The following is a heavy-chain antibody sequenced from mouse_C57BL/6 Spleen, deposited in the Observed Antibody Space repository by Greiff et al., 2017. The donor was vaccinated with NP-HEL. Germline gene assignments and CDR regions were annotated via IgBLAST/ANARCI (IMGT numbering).Heavy chain of an antibody. CDR2: ISSGGSYT. D-gene: IGHD4-1*01. Sequence: VQLQQSGGDLVKPGGSLKLSCAASGFTFSSYGMSWVRQTPDKRLEWVATISSGGSYTYYPDSVKGRFTISRDNAKNTLYLQMSSLKSEDTAMYYCAELGRDAMDYWGQGTSVTVSS. V-gene: IGHV5-6*01. CDR1: GFTFSSYG. CDR3: AELGRDAMDY. J-gene: IGHJ4*01.